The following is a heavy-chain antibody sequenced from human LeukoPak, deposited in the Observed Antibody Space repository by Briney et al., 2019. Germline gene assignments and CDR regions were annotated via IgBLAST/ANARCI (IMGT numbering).Heavy chain of an antibody. J-gene: IGHJ4*02. CDR1: GYSISSGYY. V-gene: IGHV4-38-2*01. CDR3: ARVAVAGTAPYFDY. CDR2: IYHSGST. D-gene: IGHD6-19*01. Sequence: ETLSLTCAVSGYSISSGYYWGWIRQPPGKGLEWIGSIYHSGSTYYNPSLKSRVTISVDTSKNQFSLKLSSVTAADTAVYYCARVAVAGTAPYFDYWGQGTLVTVSS.